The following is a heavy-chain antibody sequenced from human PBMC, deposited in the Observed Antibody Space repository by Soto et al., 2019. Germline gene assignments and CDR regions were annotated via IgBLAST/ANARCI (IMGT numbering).Heavy chain of an antibody. V-gene: IGHV4-39*01. Sequence: SETLSLTCTVSGGSISSSSYYWGWIRQPPGKGLEWIGSIYYSGSTYYNPSLKSRVTISVDTSENQFSLKLSSVTAADTAVYYCALGDYGDYLGWGQGTLVTVSS. D-gene: IGHD4-17*01. CDR3: ALGDYGDYLG. CDR1: GGSISSSSYY. CDR2: IYYSGST. J-gene: IGHJ4*02.